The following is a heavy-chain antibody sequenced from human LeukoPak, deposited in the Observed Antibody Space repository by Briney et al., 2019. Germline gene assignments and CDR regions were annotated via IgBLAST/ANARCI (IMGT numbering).Heavy chain of an antibody. J-gene: IGHJ4*02. V-gene: IGHV3-7*03. CDR1: GFIFSSHW. CDR2: IKQDGSGK. CDR3: ARGPAGGYDTKYYFDY. Sequence: GGSLRLSCAASGFIFSSHWMSWVRQAPGKGLEWVACIKQDGSGKYYVDSVKGRFTISRDNSKNTLYLQMNSLRAEDTAVYYCARGPAGGYDTKYYFDYWGQGTLVTVSS. D-gene: IGHD5-12*01.